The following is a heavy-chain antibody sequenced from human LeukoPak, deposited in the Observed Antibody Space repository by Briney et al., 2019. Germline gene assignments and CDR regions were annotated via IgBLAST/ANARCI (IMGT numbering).Heavy chain of an antibody. CDR3: ARGRGRHGDYHYYYYGMDV. D-gene: IGHD4-17*01. Sequence: SETLSLTCAVYGGSFSGYYWSWIRQPPGKGLEWIGEINHSGSTNYNPSLKSRVTISVDTSKNQFPLKLSSVTAADTAVYYCARGRGRHGDYHYYYYGMDVWGQGTTVTVSS. V-gene: IGHV4-34*01. CDR1: GGSFSGYY. J-gene: IGHJ6*02. CDR2: INHSGST.